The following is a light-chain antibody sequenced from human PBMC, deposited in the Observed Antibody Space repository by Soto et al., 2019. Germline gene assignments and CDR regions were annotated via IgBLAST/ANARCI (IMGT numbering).Light chain of an antibody. CDR1: QSVTNSY. Sequence: IVLTQSPGTLSLSPRERATLSCRASQSVTNSYLAWYQQKPGQPPRLLIYSISSRAPGIPDRFSGSGSGTDFSLAISRLEPEDFAVYYWQQFDGSITFGVGTMVDI. J-gene: IGKJ4*01. CDR3: QQFDGSIT. CDR2: SIS. V-gene: IGKV3-20*01.